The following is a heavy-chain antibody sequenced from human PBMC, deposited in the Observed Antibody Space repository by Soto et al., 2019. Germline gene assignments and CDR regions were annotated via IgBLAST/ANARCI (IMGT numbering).Heavy chain of an antibody. CDR3: ARGIPWFGELGRAHIYYYYMDV. Sequence: SETLSLTCTVSGGSISSYYWSWIRQPPGKGLEWIGYIYYSGSTNYNPSLKSRVTISVDTSKNQFSLKLSSVTAADTAVYYCARGIPWFGELGRAHIYYYYMDVWGKGTTVTVSS. J-gene: IGHJ6*03. CDR2: IYYSGST. CDR1: GGSISSYY. V-gene: IGHV4-59*01. D-gene: IGHD3-10*01.